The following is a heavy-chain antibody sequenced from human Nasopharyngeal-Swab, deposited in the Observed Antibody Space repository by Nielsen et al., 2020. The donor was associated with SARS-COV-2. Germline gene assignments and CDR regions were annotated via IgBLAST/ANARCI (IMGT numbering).Heavy chain of an antibody. CDR2: INTDGSGK. CDR3: VSGRGAF. V-gene: IGHV3-7*05. J-gene: IGHJ4*02. CDR1: GFTFSTSW. D-gene: IGHD3-10*01. Sequence: GESLKISCAASGFTFSTSWMSWVRQAPKKGLEWVVNINTDGSGKYYVASVEGRFTISRDNAKTSLYLQMNSLRAEDTAVYYCVSGRGAFWGQGTLVTVSS.